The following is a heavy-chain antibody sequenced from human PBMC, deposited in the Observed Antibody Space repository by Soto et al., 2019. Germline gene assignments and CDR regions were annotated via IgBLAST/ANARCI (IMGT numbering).Heavy chain of an antibody. V-gene: IGHV4-59*01. CDR2: IYYSGST. CDR3: VTLWEVVPAAGPHNDAFDI. D-gene: IGHD2-2*01. J-gene: IGHJ3*02. Sequence: SETLSLTCTVSGGSISSYYWSWIRQPPGKGLEWIGYIYYSGSTNYNPSLKSRVTISVDTSKNQFSLKLSSVTAADTAVYYCVTLWEVVPAAGPHNDAFDIWGQGTMVTVSS. CDR1: GGSISSYY.